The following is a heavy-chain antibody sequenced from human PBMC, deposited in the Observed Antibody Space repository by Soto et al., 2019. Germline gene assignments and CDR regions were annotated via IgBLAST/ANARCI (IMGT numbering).Heavy chain of an antibody. D-gene: IGHD3-22*01. CDR2: MYFGGSF. CDR1: GASVSTGY. J-gene: IGHJ3*01. Sequence: PSETLSLTCTVSGASVSTGYWSWIRQPPGKGPEWIGFMYFGGSFNYNPSLKSRVTISVDTSKNQFSLKLSSVTAVDTAVYYCARSPYDDGLDVWGRGTMVTVSS. CDR3: ARSPYDDGLDV. V-gene: IGHV4-59*02.